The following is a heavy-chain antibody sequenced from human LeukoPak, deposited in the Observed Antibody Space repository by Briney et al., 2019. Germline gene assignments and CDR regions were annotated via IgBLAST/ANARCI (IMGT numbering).Heavy chain of an antibody. Sequence: GGSLTLSCAASGFTFSSYEMDWVRQAPEKGLEWISYISSSGGYMYADSVKGRFTISRDNAKNSLYLQMNSLRAEDTGVYYCARHNGWYDYWGQGTMVPVSS. D-gene: IGHD6-19*01. CDR1: GFTFSSYE. J-gene: IGHJ4*02. CDR2: ISSSGGYM. V-gene: IGHV3-48*03. CDR3: ARHNGWYDY.